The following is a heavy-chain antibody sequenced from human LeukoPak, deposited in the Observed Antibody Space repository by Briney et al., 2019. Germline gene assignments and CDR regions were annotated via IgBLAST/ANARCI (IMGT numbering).Heavy chain of an antibody. D-gene: IGHD6-19*01. V-gene: IGHV6-1*01. CDR3: ARGYTSIAVATYYFDY. Sequence: SQTLSLTCAISGDSFSSNSAAWNWIRQSPSRGLEWLGRTYYRSKWYNDYAVSVKSRITINPDTSKNQFSLQLNSVTPEDTAVYYCARGYTSIAVATYYFDYWGQGTLVTVSS. J-gene: IGHJ4*02. CDR2: TYYRSKWYN. CDR1: GDSFSSNSAA.